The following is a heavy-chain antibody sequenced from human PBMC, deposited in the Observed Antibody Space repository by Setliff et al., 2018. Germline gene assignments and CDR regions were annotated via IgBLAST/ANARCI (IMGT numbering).Heavy chain of an antibody. CDR3: ARVTGFFYVDA. V-gene: IGHV4-61*09. CDR1: GGSVGSDFSY. D-gene: IGHD3-3*01. CDR2: IYTSWST. Sequence: SESLSLTCTVSGGSVGSDFSYWTWIRQPAGKGLEWIGQIYTSWSTNYNPPLKSRVTISLDASKNQFSLRLTSVTAADTAVYYCARVTGFFYVDAWGKGTTVTVSS. J-gene: IGHJ6*03.